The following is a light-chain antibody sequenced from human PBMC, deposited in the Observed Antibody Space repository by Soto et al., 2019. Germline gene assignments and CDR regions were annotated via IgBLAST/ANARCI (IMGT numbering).Light chain of an antibody. CDR1: QSVSSN. V-gene: IGKV3-15*01. Sequence: EIVMTQSPATLSVSRGERATLSCRASQSVSSNLAWYQQKPGQAPRLLIYGASTRATGIPARFSGSRSGTEFTLTISSLQSEDSAVYYCQQYNNWPPYTFGQGTKLEIK. J-gene: IGKJ2*01. CDR2: GAS. CDR3: QQYNNWPPYT.